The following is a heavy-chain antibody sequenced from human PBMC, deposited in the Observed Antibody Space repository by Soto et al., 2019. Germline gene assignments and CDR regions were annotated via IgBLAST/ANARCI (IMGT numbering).Heavy chain of an antibody. J-gene: IGHJ4*02. D-gene: IGHD3-3*01. CDR2: IYPGDSET. CDR1: GYTFTSYW. CDR3: ARLNAVFGVGVN. Sequence: EVQLVQSGAEIKKPGESLKISCQDSGYTFTSYWIGWVRQKPGKGLEWMGIIYPGDSETLYSPSFQGQVSISADTSITTAYLQWNNLQASDTAMYYCARLNAVFGVGVNWGQGTLVTVSS. V-gene: IGHV5-51*01.